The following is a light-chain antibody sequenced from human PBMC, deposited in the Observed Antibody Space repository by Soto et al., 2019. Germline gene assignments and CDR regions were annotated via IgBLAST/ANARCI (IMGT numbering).Light chain of an antibody. CDR2: GAS. CDR3: QQYNNWPPYT. Sequence: EIVMTQSPATLSVSPGERATLSCRASQSVSSNLAWYQQKPGQAPGLLIYGASTRATGIPARLSGSGSGREFTLTISSLQSEDCAVYYCQQYNNWPPYTFGQGTKREIK. CDR1: QSVSSN. J-gene: IGKJ2*01. V-gene: IGKV3D-15*01.